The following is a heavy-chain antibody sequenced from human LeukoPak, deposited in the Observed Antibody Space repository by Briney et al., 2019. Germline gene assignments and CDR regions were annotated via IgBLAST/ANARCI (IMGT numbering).Heavy chain of an antibody. Sequence: SETLSLTCTVSGGSISSYYWSWIRQPPGKGLEWIGYIYYSGSTNYNPSLKSRVTISVDTSKNQFSLKLSSVTAADTAVYYCASAGDSYGLDYWGQGTLVTVSS. D-gene: IGHD5-18*01. CDR3: ASAGDSYGLDY. V-gene: IGHV4-59*01. J-gene: IGHJ4*02. CDR2: IYYSGST. CDR1: GGSISSYY.